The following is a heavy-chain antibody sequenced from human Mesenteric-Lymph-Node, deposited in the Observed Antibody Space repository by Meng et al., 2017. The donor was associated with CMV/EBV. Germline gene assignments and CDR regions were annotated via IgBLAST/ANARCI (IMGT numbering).Heavy chain of an antibody. CDR2: VYYNEKS. J-gene: IGHJ6*02. Sequence: LRLPRPVPGGSITRVTYYWSWTRHPPGKGLDWIAYVYYNEKSQYSPSLKSRVTISVDTSKNQFSLKLSSVTAADTAVYCCSRVNLNYYYYGMDVWGQGTTVTVSS. CDR3: SRVNLNYYYYGMDV. CDR1: GGSITRVTYY. V-gene: IGHV4-61*01.